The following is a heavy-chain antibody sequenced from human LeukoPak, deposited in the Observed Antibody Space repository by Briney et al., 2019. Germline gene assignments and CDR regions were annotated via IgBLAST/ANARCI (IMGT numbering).Heavy chain of an antibody. J-gene: IGHJ4*02. V-gene: IGHV4-34*01. Sequence: SETLSLTCAVYGGSFSGYYWSWIRQPPGKGLEWIGEINHSGSTNYNPSLKSRVTISVDTSKNQFSLKLSSVTAADTAVYYCARHLGAARRAFGYWGQGTLVTVSS. CDR1: GGSFSGYY. CDR2: INHSGST. CDR3: ARHLGAARRAFGY. D-gene: IGHD6-6*01.